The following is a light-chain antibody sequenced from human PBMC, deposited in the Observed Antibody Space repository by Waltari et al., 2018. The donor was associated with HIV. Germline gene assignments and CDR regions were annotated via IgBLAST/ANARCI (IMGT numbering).Light chain of an antibody. J-gene: IGKJ4*01. CDR2: DAT. CDR1: ESIINN. Sequence: LLTRSPATLPLSPGKRPTLSCRASESIINNSACSQAKPGQAPRPLIYDATNRATGVPTRFSGSGFGTDFTLSISSLEPEDFALYYCQQRGLWPRLSFGGGTKVEIK. V-gene: IGKV3-11*01. CDR3: QQRGLWPRLS.